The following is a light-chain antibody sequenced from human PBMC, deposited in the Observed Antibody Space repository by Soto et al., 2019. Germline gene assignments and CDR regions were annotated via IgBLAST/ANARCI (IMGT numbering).Light chain of an antibody. Sequence: EIVLTQYPATLSLSPGERATLSCRASQSVGSYLAWVQQRPGQAPRLLIYDASSRATGIPARFSGSGSGTDFTLTISSLEPEDFAVYYCHQRSNWPLTFGGGTKVDI. CDR2: DAS. J-gene: IGKJ4*01. CDR3: HQRSNWPLT. V-gene: IGKV3-11*01. CDR1: QSVGSY.